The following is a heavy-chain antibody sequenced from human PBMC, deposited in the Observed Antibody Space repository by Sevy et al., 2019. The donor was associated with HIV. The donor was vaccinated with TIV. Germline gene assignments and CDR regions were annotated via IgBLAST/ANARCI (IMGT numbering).Heavy chain of an antibody. CDR1: XXXXXXYA. CDR3: XKDXXXXXG. V-gene: IGHV3-23*01. Sequence: GGSLRLSCVAXXXXXXXYAMXWVRXAPGKGLEWVSRVSXXXXSTYYADSVKGRFTISRDNSKNTLSLHMNSLGAEDXXIXXXXKDXXXXXGWGXGXLVTVSS. CDR2: VSXXXXST. J-gene: IGHJ4*02.